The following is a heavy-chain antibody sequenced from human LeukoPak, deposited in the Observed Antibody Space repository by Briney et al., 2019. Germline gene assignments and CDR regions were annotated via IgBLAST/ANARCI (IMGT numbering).Heavy chain of an antibody. CDR2: IYPGDSDT. D-gene: IGHD6-6*01. CDR1: GYRFSTYW. Sequence: MRGESLKISCKGSGYRFSTYWIAWVRQMPGRGLEWMGIIYPGDSDTRYSPSFQGQVTISADNSITTAYLQWSSLKASDTAMYYCARSAAARRGLYFDYWGQGTLVTISS. V-gene: IGHV5-51*01. CDR3: ARSAAARRGLYFDY. J-gene: IGHJ4*02.